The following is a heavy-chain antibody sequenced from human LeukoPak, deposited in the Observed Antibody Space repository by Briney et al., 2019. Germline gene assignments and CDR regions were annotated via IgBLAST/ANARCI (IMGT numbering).Heavy chain of an antibody. V-gene: IGHV1-2*06. D-gene: IGHD3-3*01. J-gene: IGHJ4*02. Sequence: ASVKVSCKASGYTFTGYYMHWVRQAPGQGLEWMGRINPNSGGTNYAQKFQGRVTMTRDTSISTAYMELSRLRSDDTAVYYCARDRRPKTFWSGYYTCDYWGQGTLVTVSS. CDR3: ARDRRPKTFWSGYYTCDY. CDR2: INPNSGGT. CDR1: GYTFTGYY.